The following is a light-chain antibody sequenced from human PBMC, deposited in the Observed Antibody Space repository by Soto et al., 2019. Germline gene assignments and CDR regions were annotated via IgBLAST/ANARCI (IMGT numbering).Light chain of an antibody. CDR1: QSISSY. Sequence: DIPMTQSPSSLSASVGDRVTITCRASQSISSYLNWYQQKPGKAPKLLIYAASSLQSGLPSRFSGNGSGTYFTLTISSLQPEDFATYYCQQSYSTLLTVGGGTKVEIK. CDR3: QQSYSTLLT. J-gene: IGKJ4*01. CDR2: AAS. V-gene: IGKV1-39*01.